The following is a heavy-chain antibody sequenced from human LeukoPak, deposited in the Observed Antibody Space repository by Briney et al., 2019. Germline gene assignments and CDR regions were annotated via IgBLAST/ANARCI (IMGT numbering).Heavy chain of an antibody. V-gene: IGHV1-2*02. J-gene: IGHJ5*02. CDR3: AREGGRSSIWSGYLSWFDP. D-gene: IGHD3-3*01. Sequence: ASVKVSCKASGYTFTGYYMHWVRQAPGQGLEWMGWINPNSGGTNYAQKFQGRVTMTRDTSISTAYMELSRLRSDDTAVYYCAREGGRSSIWSGYLSWFDPWGQGTLVTVSS. CDR1: GYTFTGYY. CDR2: INPNSGGT.